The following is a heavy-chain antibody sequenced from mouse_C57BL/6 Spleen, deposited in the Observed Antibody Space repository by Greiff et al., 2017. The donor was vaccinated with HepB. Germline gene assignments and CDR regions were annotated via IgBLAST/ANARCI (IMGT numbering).Heavy chain of an antibody. CDR3: TTSSYYSNYEY. CDR2: IDPENGDT. V-gene: IGHV14-4*01. J-gene: IGHJ2*01. CDR1: GFNIKDDY. D-gene: IGHD2-5*01. Sequence: EVQGVESGAELVRPGASVKLSCTASGFNIKDDYMHWVKQRPEQGLEWIGWIDPENGDTEYASKFQGKATITADTSSNTAYLQLSSLTSEDTAVYYCTTSSYYSNYEYWGQGTTLTVSS.